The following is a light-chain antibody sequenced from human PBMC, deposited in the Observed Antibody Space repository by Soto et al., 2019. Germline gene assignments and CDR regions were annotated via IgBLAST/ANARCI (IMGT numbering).Light chain of an antibody. CDR3: QQYNSYSPET. CDR1: QSISKW. J-gene: IGKJ1*01. CDR2: DAS. V-gene: IGKV1-5*01. Sequence: DIQMTQSPSTLSASVGDRVTITCRASQSISKWLAWYQQKPGKAPNLLIYDASTLESGVPSRFSGSGSGTEFTLTITGLQPDDFATYYGQQYNSYSPETFGQGTKVEI.